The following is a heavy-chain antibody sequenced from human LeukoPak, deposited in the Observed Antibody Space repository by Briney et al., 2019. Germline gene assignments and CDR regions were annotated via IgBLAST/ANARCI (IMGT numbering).Heavy chain of an antibody. CDR3: ARDWRGSYFPDF. Sequence: ASVKVSCKASGYTLTDYYMHWVRQAPGQGLEWMGWINPNSGDTNYAQKFQGRVTMTRDTSISTAYMELSRLTSDDTATYYCARDWRGSYFPDFWGQGTLVTVSS. CDR1: GYTLTDYY. D-gene: IGHD1-26*01. CDR2: INPNSGDT. J-gene: IGHJ4*02. V-gene: IGHV1-2*02.